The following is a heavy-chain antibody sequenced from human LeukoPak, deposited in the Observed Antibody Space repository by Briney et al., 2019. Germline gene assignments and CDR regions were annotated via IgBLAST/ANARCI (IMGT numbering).Heavy chain of an antibody. D-gene: IGHD6-19*01. J-gene: IGHJ1*01. CDR2: ISYDGRNK. V-gene: IGHV3-30*18. CDR1: GFTFGSYG. CDR3: AKDPVAVAGTANYFQH. Sequence: PGRSLRLSCAASGFTFGSYGMHWVRQAPGKGLEWVAVISYDGRNKYYADSVKGRFTISRDNSKNTLYLQMNSLRAEDTAVYYCAKDPVAVAGTANYFQHWGQGTLVTVSS.